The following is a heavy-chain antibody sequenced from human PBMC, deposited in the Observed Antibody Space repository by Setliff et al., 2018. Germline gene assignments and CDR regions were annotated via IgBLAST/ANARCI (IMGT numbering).Heavy chain of an antibody. D-gene: IGHD1-7*01. Sequence: LRLSCAASGFTFSRYSMNWVRQAPGKGLEWVSYISSRSSTIYYADSVKGRFTISRDNSKNTLYLQMNSLRAEDTAVYYCAKGSNWNYWVKGIDYWGQGTLVTVSS. CDR1: GFTFSRYS. CDR3: AKGSNWNYWVKGIDY. J-gene: IGHJ4*02. CDR2: ISSRSSTI. V-gene: IGHV3-48*01.